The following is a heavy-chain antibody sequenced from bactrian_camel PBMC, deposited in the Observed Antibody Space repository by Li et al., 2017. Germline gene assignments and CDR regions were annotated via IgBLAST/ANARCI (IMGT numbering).Heavy chain of an antibody. D-gene: IGHD7*01. Sequence: HVQLVESGGRSVEAGGSLNISCAGSGSAFSSFCMSWFRQAPGKERKGVAAIDNDGRITYADSVKGRFTVDRLDAENRVDLQMNTLKPEDTAMYYCAARKYCRDGQCNWDCSFEGDFKWRGQGTQVTVS. V-gene: IGHV3S1*01. CDR1: GSAFSSFC. CDR3: AARKYCRDGQCNWDCSFEGDFKW. CDR2: IDNDGRIT. J-gene: IGHJ4*01.